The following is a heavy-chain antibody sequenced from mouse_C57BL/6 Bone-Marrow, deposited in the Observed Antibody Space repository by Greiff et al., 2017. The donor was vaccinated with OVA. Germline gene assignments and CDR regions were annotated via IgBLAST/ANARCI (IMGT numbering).Heavy chain of an antibody. CDR2: IYPGDGDT. D-gene: IGHD3-2*02. J-gene: IGHJ3*01. V-gene: IGHV1-80*01. Sequence: VHLVESGAELVKPGASVKISCKASGYAFSSYWMNWVKQRPGKGLEWIGQIYPGDGDTNYNGKFKGKATLTADKSSSTAYMQLSSLTSEDSAVYFCARGAQATWAYWGQGTLVTVSA. CDR3: ARGAQATWAY. CDR1: GYAFSSYW.